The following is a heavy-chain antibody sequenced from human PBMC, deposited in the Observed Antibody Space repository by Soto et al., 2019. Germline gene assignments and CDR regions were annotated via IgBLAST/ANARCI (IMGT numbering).Heavy chain of an antibody. V-gene: IGHV1-18*01. CDR3: ARDRPTSSIRARDYYYAMDV. CDR2: ISSYNGNT. CDR1: GYTFITYG. J-gene: IGHJ6*02. Sequence: QVQLVQSGAEVKKPGASVKVSCKASGYTFITYGISWVRQAPGQGLEWMGWISSYNGNTNYAQKLQGRVTMTTDTSTTTAYMELRILRSDDTAVYYSARDRPTSSIRARDYYYAMDVWGQGTTVTVSS. D-gene: IGHD6-6*01.